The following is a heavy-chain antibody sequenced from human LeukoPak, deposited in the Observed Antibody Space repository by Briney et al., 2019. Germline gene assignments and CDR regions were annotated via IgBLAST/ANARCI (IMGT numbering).Heavy chain of an antibody. D-gene: IGHD3-22*01. CDR3: ARAHTYYYDSSGYYSPPVAYAFDI. J-gene: IGHJ3*02. V-gene: IGHV3-30*03. CDR1: GFTFSSYG. Sequence: GRSLRLSCAASGFTFSSYGMHWVRQTPGKGLEWVAVISYDGSNKYYADSVKGRFTISRDNSKNTLYLQMNSLRAEDTAVYYCARAHTYYYDSSGYYSPPVAYAFDIWGQGTMVTVSS. CDR2: ISYDGSNK.